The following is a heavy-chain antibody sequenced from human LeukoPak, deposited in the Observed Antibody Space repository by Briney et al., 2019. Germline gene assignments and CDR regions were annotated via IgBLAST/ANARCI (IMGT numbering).Heavy chain of an antibody. J-gene: IGHJ4*02. V-gene: IGHV3-7*03. Sequence: GGSLRLSCAASGFTFSSYAMHWVRQAPGKGLEWVANIKQDGSENYYVDSVKGRFTISRDNAKKSLYLQMNSLRAEDTAVYYCARDLRGSGWYFDYWGQGTLVTVSS. CDR2: IKQDGSEN. CDR1: GFTFSSYA. CDR3: ARDLRGSGWYFDY. D-gene: IGHD6-19*01.